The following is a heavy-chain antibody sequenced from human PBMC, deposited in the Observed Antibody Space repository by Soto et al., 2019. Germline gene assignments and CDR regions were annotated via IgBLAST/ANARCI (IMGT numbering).Heavy chain of an antibody. CDR2: ISAYNGNT. J-gene: IGHJ3*02. Sequence: ASVRVSCKASGYIFSTYGIGWVRQAPGQGLEWMGWISAYNGNTDYAQKLQGRVTMTTDTSTSTAYMELRSLRSGDTAVYYCARGTRFDAFDIWGQGTMVTVSS. CDR3: ARGTRFDAFDI. V-gene: IGHV1-18*01. CDR1: GYIFSTYG. D-gene: IGHD1-1*01.